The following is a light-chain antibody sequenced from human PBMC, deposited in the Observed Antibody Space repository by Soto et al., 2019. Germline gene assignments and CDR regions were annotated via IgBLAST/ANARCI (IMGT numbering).Light chain of an antibody. J-gene: IGKJ1*01. CDR1: HNVDSH. CDR2: GAS. CDR3: QQYNNWPRT. Sequence: EILMTQSPATLSVSPGESATLSGRASHNVDSHLAWYQHTPGQAPRLLIYGASSSATGIPARFTGSGSGTYSTITSSSLPSEDFAIYYCQQYNNWPRTFGQGTKVEVK. V-gene: IGKV3-15*01.